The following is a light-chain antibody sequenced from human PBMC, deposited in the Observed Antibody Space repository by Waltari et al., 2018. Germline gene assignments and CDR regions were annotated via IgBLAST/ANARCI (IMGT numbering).Light chain of an antibody. CDR2: EDT. V-gene: IGLV1-51*02. Sequence: QSVLTQPPSVSAAPGQRVTIPCSGGSSNIGKNYVSWYRQFPGSAPKLLILEDTERPAGVPGRFSDSKSGTSATRDITGLQPGDETEYYCGTWDSSLSGAVFGGGTLLTVL. CDR1: SSNIGKNY. J-gene: IGLJ7*01. CDR3: GTWDSSLSGAV.